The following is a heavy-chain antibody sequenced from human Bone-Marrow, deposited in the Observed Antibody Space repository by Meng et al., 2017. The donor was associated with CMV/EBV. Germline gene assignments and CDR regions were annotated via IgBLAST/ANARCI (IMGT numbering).Heavy chain of an antibody. CDR3: ASFCSGGDCYPDY. CDR2: IYFSGTT. CDR1: GASISSGGYY. V-gene: IGHV4-31*02. D-gene: IGHD2-15*01. J-gene: IGHJ4*02. Sequence: TGSGASISSGGYYWSWIRQHPRKGLEWIGYIYFSGTTLYNPSLKSRVTISVDTSKNQFSLNLSSVTAADTAVYYCASFCSGGDCYPDYWGQGTLVTVSS.